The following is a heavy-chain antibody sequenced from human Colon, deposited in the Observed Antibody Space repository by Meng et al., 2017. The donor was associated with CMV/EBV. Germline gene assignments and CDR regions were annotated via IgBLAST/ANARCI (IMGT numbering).Heavy chain of an antibody. CDR2: VTWNSASI. Sequence: SLKISCAASGFTFDDFAMHWVRQAPGKGLEWVAGVTWNSASIGYVESVKGRFIISRDNAKNSLYLHMNNLRSEDTAFYYCVKDPTEDDDYWGPGTLVTVSS. V-gene: IGHV3-9*01. CDR3: VKDPTEDDDY. D-gene: IGHD2-15*01. J-gene: IGHJ4*02. CDR1: GFTFDDFA.